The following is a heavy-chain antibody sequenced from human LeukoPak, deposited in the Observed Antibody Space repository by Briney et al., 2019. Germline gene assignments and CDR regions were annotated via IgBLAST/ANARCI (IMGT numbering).Heavy chain of an antibody. CDR2: IYYSGST. J-gene: IGHJ4*02. CDR1: GVSISRYS. D-gene: IGHD5-18*01. CDR3: ARVLQLWHPYSN. Sequence: SETLSLTCTVSGVSISRYSWSWIRQPPGKGLEWIGYIYYSGSTNYNPSLKSRVTISLDTSKNQFSLKLSSVTAADTAVYYCARVLQLWHPYSNWGQGTLVTVSS. V-gene: IGHV4-59*01.